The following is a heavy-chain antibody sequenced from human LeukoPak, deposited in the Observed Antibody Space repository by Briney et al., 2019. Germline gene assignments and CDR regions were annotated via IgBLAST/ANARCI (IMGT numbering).Heavy chain of an antibody. CDR1: GFTFSSYG. CDR3: AKVGVRVATMYYFDY. D-gene: IGHD5-12*01. J-gene: IGHJ4*02. CDR2: ISYDGSNK. V-gene: IGHV3-30*18. Sequence: GRSLRLSCAASGFTFSSYGMHWVRQAPGKGLEWVAVISYDGSNKYYADSAKGRFTISRDNSKNTLYLQMNSLRAEDTAVYYCAKVGVRVATMYYFDYWGQGTLVTVSS.